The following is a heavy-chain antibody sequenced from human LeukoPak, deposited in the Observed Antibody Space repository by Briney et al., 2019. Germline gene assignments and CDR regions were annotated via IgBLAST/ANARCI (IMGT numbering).Heavy chain of an antibody. CDR1: GGSITTSSSY. CDR2: IYYSGST. CDR3: ARAVVVVAATLTLSYYYYMDV. V-gene: IGHV4-39*07. J-gene: IGHJ6*03. Sequence: SETLSLTCTVSGGSITTSSSYWGWIRQPPGKGLEWIGSIYYSGSTYYNPSLKSRVTISVDTSKNQFSLKLSSVTAADTAVYYCARAVVVVAATLTLSYYYYMDVWGKGTTVTVSS. D-gene: IGHD2-15*01.